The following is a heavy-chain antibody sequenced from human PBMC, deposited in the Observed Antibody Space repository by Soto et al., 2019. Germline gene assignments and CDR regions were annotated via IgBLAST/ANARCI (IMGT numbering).Heavy chain of an antibody. J-gene: IGHJ3*02. V-gene: IGHV3-21*01. D-gene: IGHD2-2*01. CDR3: AREGQYQLLSYAFDI. CDR1: GFTFSSYS. CDR2: ISSSSSYI. Sequence: GGSLRLSCAASGFTFSSYSMNWVRQAPGKGLEWVSSISSSSSYIYYADSVKGRFTISRDKAKNSLYLQMNSLRAEDTAVYYCAREGQYQLLSYAFDIWGQGTMVTVSS.